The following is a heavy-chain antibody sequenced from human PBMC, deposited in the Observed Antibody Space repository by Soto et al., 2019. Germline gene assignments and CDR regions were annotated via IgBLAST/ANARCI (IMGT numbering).Heavy chain of an antibody. CDR1: GFTFSSYA. J-gene: IGHJ6*02. D-gene: IGHD1-1*01. CDR3: AKGLDDPGDGMDV. CDR2: ISGSGGST. V-gene: IGHV3-23*01. Sequence: EVPLLESGGGLVQPGGSLRLSCAASGFTFSSYAMSWVRQAPGKGLEWVSAISGSGGSTYYADSVKGRFTISRDNSKNTLYLQMNSLRAEDTAVYYCAKGLDDPGDGMDVWGQGTTVTVSS.